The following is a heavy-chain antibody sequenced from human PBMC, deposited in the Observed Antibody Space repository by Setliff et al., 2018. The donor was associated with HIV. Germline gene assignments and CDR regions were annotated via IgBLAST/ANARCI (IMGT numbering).Heavy chain of an antibody. CDR2: FDPQYDKT. CDR3: ATRAYDSRGYLRSRVSGAAFDI. V-gene: IGHV1-24*01. CDR1: GGTFSSYA. J-gene: IGHJ3*02. D-gene: IGHD3-22*01. Sequence: GASVKVSCKASGGTFSSYAISWVRQAPGKGLEWMGGFDPQYDKTFYAQKFQGRVAMSEDTSTDTAYMELSSRRSEDTAVYYCATRAYDSRGYLRSRVSGAAFDIWGQGTMVTVS.